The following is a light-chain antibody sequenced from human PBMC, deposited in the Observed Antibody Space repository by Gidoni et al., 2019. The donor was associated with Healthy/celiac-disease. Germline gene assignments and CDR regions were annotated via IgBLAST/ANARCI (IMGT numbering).Light chain of an antibody. Sequence: DIQMTQSPSSLSASVGDRVTITCRASQSISSYLNWYQQKPGKAPKHLIYAASRLQSGVPSRFSGSGSGTDYTLTISSLQPEDFATYYCQQSYSTPSITFGQGTRLEIK. V-gene: IGKV1-39*01. J-gene: IGKJ5*01. CDR1: QSISSY. CDR3: QQSYSTPSIT. CDR2: AAS.